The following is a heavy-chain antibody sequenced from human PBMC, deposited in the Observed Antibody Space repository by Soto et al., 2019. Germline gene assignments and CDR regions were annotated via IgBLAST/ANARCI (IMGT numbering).Heavy chain of an antibody. J-gene: IGHJ4*02. CDR3: ARDKRIAAAGTHDY. CDR2: ISAYNGNT. V-gene: IGHV1-18*01. D-gene: IGHD6-13*01. CDR1: GYTFTSYG. Sequence: GASVKVSCKASGYTFTSYGISWVRQAPGQGLEWMGWISAYNGNTNYAQKLQGRVTMTTDTSTSTAYMELRSLRSDDTAVYYCARDKRIAAAGTHDYWGQGTLVTVSS.